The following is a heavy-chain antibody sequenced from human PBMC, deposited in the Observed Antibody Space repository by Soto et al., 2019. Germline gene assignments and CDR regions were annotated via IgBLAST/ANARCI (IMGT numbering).Heavy chain of an antibody. CDR2: ISAYNGNT. CDR1: GYTFTSYG. V-gene: IGHV1-18*01. Sequence: QVQLVQSGAEVKKPGASVKVSCKASGYTFTSYGISWVRQAPGQGLEWMGWISAYNGNTNHAQKVQRRVTMTPDTSTRTAYMELRSLRSDATAVYYCARDLGGYSAYGGDNWFDPWGQGTLVTVSS. CDR3: ARDLGGYSAYGGDNWFDP. J-gene: IGHJ5*02. D-gene: IGHD5-12*01.